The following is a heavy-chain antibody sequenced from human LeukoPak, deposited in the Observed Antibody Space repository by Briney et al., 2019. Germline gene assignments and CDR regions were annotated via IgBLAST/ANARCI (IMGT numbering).Heavy chain of an antibody. J-gene: IGHJ4*02. V-gene: IGHV3-30-3*01. D-gene: IGHD3-22*01. CDR1: GFTFSSYA. CDR2: ISYDGSNK. CDR3: ARGGKDDSSGYYVYFDY. Sequence: PGGSLRLSCAASGFTFSSYAMHWVRQAPGKGLEWVAVISYDGSNKYYADPVKGRFTISRDNSKNTLYLQMNSLRAEDTAVYYCARGGKDDSSGYYVYFDYWGQGTLVTVSS.